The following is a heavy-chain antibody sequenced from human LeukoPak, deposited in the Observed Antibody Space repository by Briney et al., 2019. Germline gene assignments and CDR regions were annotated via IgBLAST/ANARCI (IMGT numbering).Heavy chain of an antibody. J-gene: IGHJ5*02. Sequence: GGSLRLSCAASGFTFSSYSMNWVRQAPGKGLEWVSSISSSSSYIYYADSVKGRFTISRDNAKNSLYLQMNSLRAEDTAVYYWAREIVAVTAATNHNWFDPWGQGTLVTVSS. CDR1: GFTFSSYS. V-gene: IGHV3-21*01. CDR2: ISSSSSYI. D-gene: IGHD2-21*02. CDR3: AREIVAVTAATNHNWFDP.